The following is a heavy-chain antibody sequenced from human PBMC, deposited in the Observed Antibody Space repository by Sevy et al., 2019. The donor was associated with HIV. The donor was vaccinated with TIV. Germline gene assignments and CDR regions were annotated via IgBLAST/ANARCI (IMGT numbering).Heavy chain of an antibody. D-gene: IGHD2-8*02. CDR3: AKDGAPYCTGGICFPYWYFDL. J-gene: IGHJ2*01. CDR2: ISNSGGNT. Sequence: GGSLRLSCAASGFTFSTYAMGWVRQAPGKGLECVSAISNSGGNTYYADSVKGRFTISRDNSKNTLYLQMNSLRAEDTAVYYCAKDGAPYCTGGICFPYWYFDLWGRGTLVTVSS. V-gene: IGHV3-23*01. CDR1: GFTFSTYA.